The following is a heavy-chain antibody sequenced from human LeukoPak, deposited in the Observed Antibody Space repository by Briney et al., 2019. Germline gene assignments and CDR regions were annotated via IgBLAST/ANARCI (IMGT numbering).Heavy chain of an antibody. D-gene: IGHD2-2*01. CDR3: ARQKVVPAAILGWFDP. Sequence: SETLSLTCTVSGGSISSSSYYWGWIRQPPGKGLEWIGSIYYSGSTYYNPSLKSRVTISVDTSKNQFSLKLSSVTAADTAVYYCARQKVVPAAILGWFDPWGQGTLVTVSS. CDR2: IYYSGST. J-gene: IGHJ5*02. V-gene: IGHV4-39*01. CDR1: GGSISSSSYY.